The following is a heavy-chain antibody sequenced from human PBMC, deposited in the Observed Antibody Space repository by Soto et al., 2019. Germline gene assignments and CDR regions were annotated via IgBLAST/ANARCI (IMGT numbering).Heavy chain of an antibody. CDR3: AHTQLTPGANAFDV. CDR2: IYWDDDR. J-gene: IGHJ3*01. CDR1: GFSLSTLGAG. V-gene: IGHV2-5*02. Sequence: QITLKESGPTLVKPTQVLTLTCSFSGFSLSTLGAGVGWVRQPPGKALEWLALIYWDDDRQYSPSLKTRLTTTKDTSKNQVVLTLTNMDPVDTGIYFCAHTQLTPGANAFDVWGQGTIVTVSS.